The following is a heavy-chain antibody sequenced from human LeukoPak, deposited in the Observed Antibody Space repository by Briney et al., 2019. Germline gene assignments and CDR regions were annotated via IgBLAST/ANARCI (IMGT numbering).Heavy chain of an antibody. Sequence: SETLSLTCTVSGVSMSAYQWSWVRQSPEKGLEWIGCINTKGETSYNPSLKSRVTTSVDTSKSQFSLRLTSVTAADTAVYYCASSNDAKIAPFDHWGQGAPVTVSS. V-gene: IGHV4-4*09. CDR2: INTKGET. CDR1: GVSMSAYQ. J-gene: IGHJ4*02. CDR3: ASSNDAKIAPFDH. D-gene: IGHD2-21*01.